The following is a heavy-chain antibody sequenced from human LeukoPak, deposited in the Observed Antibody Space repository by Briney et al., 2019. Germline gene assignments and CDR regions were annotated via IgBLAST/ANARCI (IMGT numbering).Heavy chain of an antibody. Sequence: ASVKVSCKASGFTLTNYDINWVRQAPGQGLEWMGWMNPINGNTGYARKFQGRVTITRDMSTSTAYMELSSLRSEDTAVYYCAAGTQWELNYYYYGMDVWGQGTTVTVSS. CDR1: GFTLTNYD. CDR2: MNPINGNT. CDR3: AAGTQWELNYYYYGMDV. V-gene: IGHV1-8*01. D-gene: IGHD1-26*01. J-gene: IGHJ6*02.